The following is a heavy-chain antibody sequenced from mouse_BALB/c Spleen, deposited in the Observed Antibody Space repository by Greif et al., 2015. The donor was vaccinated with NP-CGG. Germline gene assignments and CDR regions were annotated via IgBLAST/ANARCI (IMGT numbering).Heavy chain of an antibody. Sequence: EVMLVESGGGLVQPGGSLKLSCAASGFTFSSYTMSWVRQTPEKRLEWVAYISNGGGSTYYPDTVKGRFTISRDNAENPLYLQMSSLKSEDTAMYYCARHDGYYFDYWGQGTTLTVSS. J-gene: IGHJ2*01. V-gene: IGHV5-12-2*01. CDR3: ARHDGYYFDY. CDR2: ISNGGGST. D-gene: IGHD2-3*01. CDR1: GFTFSSYT.